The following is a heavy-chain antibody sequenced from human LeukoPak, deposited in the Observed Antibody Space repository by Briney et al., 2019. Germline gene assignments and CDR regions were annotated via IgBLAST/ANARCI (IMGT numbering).Heavy chain of an antibody. Sequence: GGSLRLSCAASGFTFSSYAMSWVRQAPGKGLEWVSAISGSGGSTYYADSAKGRFTISRDNSKNTLYLQMNSLRAEDTAVYYCAKQVTAMDQCFDYWGQGTLVTVSS. CDR3: AKQVTAMDQCFDY. D-gene: IGHD5-18*01. V-gene: IGHV3-23*01. CDR2: ISGSGGST. J-gene: IGHJ4*02. CDR1: GFTFSSYA.